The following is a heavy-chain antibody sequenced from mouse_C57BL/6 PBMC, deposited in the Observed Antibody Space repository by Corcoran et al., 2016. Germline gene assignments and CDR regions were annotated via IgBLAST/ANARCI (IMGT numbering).Heavy chain of an antibody. CDR1: GYTFTRYG. J-gene: IGHJ2*01. D-gene: IGHD1-1*01. CDR2: IYPRSGNT. CDR3: ARWVLRYVDY. Sequence: QVQLQQSGAGLARPGASVKLSCKASGYTFTRYGISWVKQRTGQGLEGSGEIYPRSGNTYYNEKFKGKATLTADKSSSTAYMELRSLTSEDDAVYFCARWVLRYVDYWGQGTTLTVSS. V-gene: IGHV1-81*01.